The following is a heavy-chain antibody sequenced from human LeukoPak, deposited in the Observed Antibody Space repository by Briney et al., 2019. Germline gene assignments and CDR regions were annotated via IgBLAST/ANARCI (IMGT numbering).Heavy chain of an antibody. CDR2: ISAYNGKT. D-gene: IGHD3-3*01. CDR3: AGASMASDFWSGYCLISH. CDR1: GYTFTSYG. J-gene: IGHJ4*02. Sequence: ASVKVSCKASGYTFTSYGISWVRQAPGQGLEWMGWISAYNGKTNYAQKLQGRVTMTTDTSTSTAYMELRSRRSYGKAVYYCAGASMASDFWSGYCLISHWGQGTLVTVSS. V-gene: IGHV1-18*01.